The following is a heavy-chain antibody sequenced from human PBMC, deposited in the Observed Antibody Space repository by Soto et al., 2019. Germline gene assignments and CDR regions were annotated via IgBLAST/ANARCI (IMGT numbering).Heavy chain of an antibody. CDR1: GGSISDFY. CDR2: IYYSGST. J-gene: IGHJ4*02. CDR3: ARVGGLAARTFDY. V-gene: IGHV4-59*01. Sequence: KSSETLSLTCTVSGGSISDFYRSWIRQPPGKGLEWIGYIYYSGSTNYNPSLKSRVTISVDTSKNQFSLNLRSMSPADTAVYYCARVGGLAARTFDYWGPRTLVTVSS. D-gene: IGHD6-6*01.